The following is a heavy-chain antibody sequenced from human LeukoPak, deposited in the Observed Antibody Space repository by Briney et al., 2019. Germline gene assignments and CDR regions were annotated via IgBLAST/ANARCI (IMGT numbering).Heavy chain of an antibody. Sequence: GGSLRLSCAASGVTFSSYGMHWVRQAPGKGLEWVALISSDGNDKLYGDSVKGRFTISRDNSKNTLYLQMNSLRAEDTAVYYCAKDSSSWPDAFDIWGQGTMVTVSS. CDR3: AKDSSSWPDAFDI. D-gene: IGHD6-13*01. J-gene: IGHJ3*02. CDR2: ISSDGNDK. CDR1: GVTFSSYG. V-gene: IGHV3-30*18.